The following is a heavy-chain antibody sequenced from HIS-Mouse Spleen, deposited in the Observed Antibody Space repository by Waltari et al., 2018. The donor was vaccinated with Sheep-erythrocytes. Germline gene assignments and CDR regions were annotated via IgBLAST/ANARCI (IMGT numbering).Heavy chain of an antibody. CDR3: AQTGATTPHFDY. V-gene: IGHV1-69*04. CDR1: GGTCSSYA. CDR2: IIPILGIA. D-gene: IGHD1-26*01. Sequence: QVQLVQSGAEVKKPGSSVKVSCKASGGTCSSYAISWVRQAPGQGLEWMGRIIPILGIANYAQKFQGRGTITADKSTSTAYMELSSLRSEDTAVYYCAQTGATTPHFDYWGQGTLVTVSS. J-gene: IGHJ4*02.